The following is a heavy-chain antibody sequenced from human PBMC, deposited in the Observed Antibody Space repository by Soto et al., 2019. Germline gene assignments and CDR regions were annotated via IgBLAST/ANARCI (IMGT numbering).Heavy chain of an antibody. D-gene: IGHD6-13*01. CDR3: AKGLSSWYPPFDY. V-gene: IGHV3-30*18. J-gene: IGHJ4*02. CDR1: GFTFSSYG. CDR2: ISYDGSNK. Sequence: GGSLRLSCAASGFTFSSYGMHWVRQAPGKGLEWVAVISYDGSNKYYADSVKGRFTISRDNSKNTLYLQMNSLRAEDTAVYYCAKGLSSWYPPFDYWGQGTLVTVSS.